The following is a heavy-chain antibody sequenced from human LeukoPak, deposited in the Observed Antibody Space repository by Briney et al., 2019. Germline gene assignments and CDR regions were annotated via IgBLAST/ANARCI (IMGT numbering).Heavy chain of an antibody. CDR2: VYPGDSNT. Sequence: GESLKISCKGSGYSFTDYWIGWVRQMPGKGLEWMGIVYPGDSNTKYSPSFQGQVTISVDSSSTTAYLQWSSLKASDTAMYYCARPLDRRYSSGYYGAYWSQGTLVTVST. D-gene: IGHD6-19*01. J-gene: IGHJ4*02. CDR3: ARPLDRRYSSGYYGAY. CDR1: GYSFTDYW. V-gene: IGHV5-51*01.